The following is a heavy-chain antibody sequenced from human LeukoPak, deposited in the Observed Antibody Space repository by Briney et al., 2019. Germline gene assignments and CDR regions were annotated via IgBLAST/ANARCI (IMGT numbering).Heavy chain of an antibody. CDR3: ARGGRYCSSTSCYKRKDFDY. CDR2: INHSGST. D-gene: IGHD2-2*02. J-gene: IGHJ4*02. V-gene: IGHV4-34*01. CDR1: GGSFSGYY. Sequence: SETLSLTCAVYGGSFSGYYCSWIRQPPGKGLEWIGEINHSGSTNYNPSLKSRVTISVDTSKNQFSLKLSSVTAADTAVYYCARGGRYCSSTSCYKRKDFDYWGQGTLVTVSS.